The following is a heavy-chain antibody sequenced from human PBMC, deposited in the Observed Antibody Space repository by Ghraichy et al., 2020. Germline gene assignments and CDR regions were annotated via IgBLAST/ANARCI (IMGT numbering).Heavy chain of an antibody. CDR3: AKSLTTSGYSSSWYPDF. V-gene: IGHV3-23*01. D-gene: IGHD6-13*01. CDR1: GFTFSSYA. J-gene: IGHJ4*02. Sequence: LSLTCAASGFTFSSYAMSWVRQAPGKGLEWVSGISASGVGTYYADSVKGRFTISRDNSKNTLYLQMNSLRAEDTAVYYCAKSLTTSGYSSSWYPDFWGQGTLVTVSS. CDR2: ISASGVGT.